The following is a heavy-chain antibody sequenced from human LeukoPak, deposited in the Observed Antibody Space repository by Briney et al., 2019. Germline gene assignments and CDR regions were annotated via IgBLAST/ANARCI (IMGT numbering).Heavy chain of an antibody. CDR2: MNPNSGNT. J-gene: IGHJ4*02. CDR3: ARRNTAMVAGLDY. V-gene: IGHV1-8*01. CDR1: GYTFTTYD. Sequence: ASVEVSCKASGYTFTTYDINWVRQATGQGLEWMGWMNPNSGNTGYAQKFQGRVTMTRNTSISTAFMELSGLRSEDTAVYFCARRNTAMVAGLDYWGQGSLVTVSS. D-gene: IGHD5-18*01.